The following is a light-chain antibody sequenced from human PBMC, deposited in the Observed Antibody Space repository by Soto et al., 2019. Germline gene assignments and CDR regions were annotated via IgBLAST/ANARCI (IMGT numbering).Light chain of an antibody. Sequence: QSVLTQPASVSGSPGQSITISCTGTSSDVGGYNYVSWYQQHPGKAPKLMIYDVSNRPSGVSNRFSGSKSGNTASLTISGLQAEDEADYYRSSYTSSSTHVQFRGRTKLTVL. CDR1: SSDVGGYNY. CDR3: SSYTSSSTHVQ. J-gene: IGLJ2*01. CDR2: DVS. V-gene: IGLV2-14*01.